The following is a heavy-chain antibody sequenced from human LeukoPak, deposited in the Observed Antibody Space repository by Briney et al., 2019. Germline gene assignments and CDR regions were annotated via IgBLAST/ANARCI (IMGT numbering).Heavy chain of an antibody. Sequence: SETLSLTCAVYGGSFSGYYWSWIRQPPGKGLEWIGEINHSGSTNYNPSLKSRVTISVDTSKNQFSLKLSSVTAADTAVYYWARVRPYYYDSKRSVFDYWGQGTLVTVSS. CDR3: ARVRPYYYDSKRSVFDY. J-gene: IGHJ4*02. D-gene: IGHD3-22*01. CDR2: INHSGST. CDR1: GGSFSGYY. V-gene: IGHV4-34*01.